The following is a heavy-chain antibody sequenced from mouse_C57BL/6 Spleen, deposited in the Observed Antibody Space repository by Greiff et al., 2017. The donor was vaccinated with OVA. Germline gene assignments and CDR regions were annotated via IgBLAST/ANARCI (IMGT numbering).Heavy chain of an antibody. J-gene: IGHJ4*01. CDR1: GYAFSSSW. D-gene: IGHD2-3*01. Sequence: VQLVESGPELVKPGASVKISCKASGYAFSSSWMNWVKQRPGKGLEWIGRIYPGDGDTNYNGKFKGKATLTADKSSSTAYMQLSSLTSEDSAVYFCARGGWLLRPYAMDYWGQGTSVTVSS. CDR2: IYPGDGDT. V-gene: IGHV1-82*01. CDR3: ARGGWLLRPYAMDY.